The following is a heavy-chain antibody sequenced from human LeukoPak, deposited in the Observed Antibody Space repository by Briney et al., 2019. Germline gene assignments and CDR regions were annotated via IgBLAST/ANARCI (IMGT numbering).Heavy chain of an antibody. CDR2: VNRDGTEK. D-gene: IGHD2-21*01. J-gene: IGHJ4*02. CDR1: GFNFSDSR. Sequence: GGSLRLSCATSGFNFSDSRMTWVRQAPAKGLQWVANVNRDGTEKHFLDSVEGRFTISRDNANKALYLQMSSLTPQDTAVYFCVRGDWYFESWGQGALVTVSS. CDR3: VRGDWYFES. V-gene: IGHV3-7*04.